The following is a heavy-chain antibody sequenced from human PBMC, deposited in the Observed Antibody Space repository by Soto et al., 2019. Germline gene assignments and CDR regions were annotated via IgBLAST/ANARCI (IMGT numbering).Heavy chain of an antibody. D-gene: IGHD3-3*01. Sequence: SETLSLTCAVSGYSISSGYYWGWIRQPPGKGLEWIGSIYHSGSTYYNPSLQSRVTISVDTSKNQFSLKLSSVTAADTAVYYCARAYDFWSGYYIDWGQGTLVTVSS. CDR3: ARAYDFWSGYYID. J-gene: IGHJ4*02. CDR2: IYHSGST. V-gene: IGHV4-38-2*01. CDR1: GYSISSGYY.